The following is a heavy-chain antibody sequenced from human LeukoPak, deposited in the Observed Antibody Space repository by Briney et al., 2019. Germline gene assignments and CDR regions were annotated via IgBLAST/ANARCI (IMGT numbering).Heavy chain of an antibody. CDR3: ARGGGYCSSTSCYNY. CDR1: GGSISSYY. CDR2: IYYSGST. V-gene: IGHV4-59*08. J-gene: IGHJ4*02. Sequence: PSETLSLTCTVSGGSISSYYWSWIRQPPGKGLEWIGYIYYSGSTYYNPSLKSRVTISVDTSKNQFSLKLSSVTAADTAVYYCARGGGYCSSTSCYNYWGQGTLVTVSS. D-gene: IGHD2-2*02.